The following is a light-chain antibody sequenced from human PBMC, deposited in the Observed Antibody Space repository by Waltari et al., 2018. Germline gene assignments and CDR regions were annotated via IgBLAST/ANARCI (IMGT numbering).Light chain of an antibody. V-gene: IGLV2-14*01. CDR2: DVS. Sequence: QSALTQPASVSGSPGQSITISCTGTSSYIGAYNYSPWYQQHPGKAPKLMISDVSNRPSGVSNRFSGSKSGNTASLTISGLQAEDEADYYCTSHASGSTLYVFGTGTRVTVL. CDR3: TSHASGSTLYV. J-gene: IGLJ1*01. CDR1: SSYIGAYNY.